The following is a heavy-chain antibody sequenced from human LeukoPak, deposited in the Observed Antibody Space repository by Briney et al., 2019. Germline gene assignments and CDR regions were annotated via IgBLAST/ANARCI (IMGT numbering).Heavy chain of an antibody. CDR2: IIPIFGTA. Sequence: SVKVSCKVSGGTFSSYAISWVRQAPGQGLEWMGRIIPIFGTANYAQKFQGRVTITTDESTSTAYMELSSLRSEDTAVYYCARHNTAGFDYWGQGTLVTVSS. CDR3: ARHNTAGFDY. CDR1: GGTFSSYA. J-gene: IGHJ4*02. V-gene: IGHV1-69*05. D-gene: IGHD5-18*01.